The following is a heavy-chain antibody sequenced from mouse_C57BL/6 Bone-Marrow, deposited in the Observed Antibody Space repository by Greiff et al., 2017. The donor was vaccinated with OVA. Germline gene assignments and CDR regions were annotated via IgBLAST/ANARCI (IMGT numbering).Heavy chain of an antibody. CDR2: IHPNSGST. CDR3: ASGDGYYGGVWFAY. Sequence: QVQLQQPGAELVKPGASVKLSCKASGYTFTSYWMHWVKQRPGQGLEWIGMIHPNSGSTNYNEKFKSKATLTVDKSSSTAYMKLSSLTSEDSAVYYCASGDGYYGGVWFAYWGQGTLVTVSA. D-gene: IGHD2-3*01. J-gene: IGHJ3*01. CDR1: GYTFTSYW. V-gene: IGHV1-64*01.